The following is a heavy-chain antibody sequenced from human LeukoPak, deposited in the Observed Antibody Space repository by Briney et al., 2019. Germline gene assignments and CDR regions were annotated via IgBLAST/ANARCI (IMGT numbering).Heavy chain of an antibody. CDR1: GGSISSYY. CDR2: IYYSGST. CDR3: ARDSHDYSYNWFDP. J-gene: IGHJ5*02. D-gene: IGHD4-11*01. Sequence: SETLFLTCTVSGGSISSYYWSWIRQPPGKGLEWIGYIYYSGSTNYNPSLKSRVTISVDTSKNQFSLKLSSVTAADTAVYYCARDSHDYSYNWFDPWGQGTLVTVSS. V-gene: IGHV4-59*01.